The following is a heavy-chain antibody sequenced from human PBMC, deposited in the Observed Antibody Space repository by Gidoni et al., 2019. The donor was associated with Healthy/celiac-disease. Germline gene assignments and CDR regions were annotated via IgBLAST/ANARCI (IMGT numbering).Heavy chain of an antibody. CDR1: GGSISSSSYY. CDR3: ARDPSGWTHYNWFDP. Sequence: QLQLQESGPGLVKPSETLSLTCTVSGGSISSSSYYWGWIRQPPGKGLEWIGSIYYSGSTYYNPSLKSRVTISVDTSKNQFSLKLSSVTAADTAVYYCARDPSGWTHYNWFDPWGQGTLVTVSS. J-gene: IGHJ5*02. V-gene: IGHV4-39*07. D-gene: IGHD6-19*01. CDR2: IYYSGST.